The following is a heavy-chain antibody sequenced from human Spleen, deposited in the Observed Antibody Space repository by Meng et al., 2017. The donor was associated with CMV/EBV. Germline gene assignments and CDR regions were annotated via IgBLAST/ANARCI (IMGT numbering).Heavy chain of an antibody. CDR3: TKDQARQQLVTRYSPYDY. CDR1: TFSNYA. CDR2: ISGSGGST. Sequence: TFSNYAISWDRQAPGKGLEWVSTISGSGGSTYIADSVKGRFTISRDNSKNTLYLQMNSLRTEDTAVYYCTKDQARQQLVTRYSPYDYWGQGTLVTVSS. J-gene: IGHJ4*02. V-gene: IGHV3-23*01. D-gene: IGHD6-13*01.